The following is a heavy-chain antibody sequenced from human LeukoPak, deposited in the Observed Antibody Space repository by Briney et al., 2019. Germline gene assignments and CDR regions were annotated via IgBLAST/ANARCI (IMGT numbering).Heavy chain of an antibody. CDR2: INPNSGGT. Sequence: ASVKVSCKASGYTFTGYYMHWVRQAPGQGLERMGWINPNSGGTNYAQKFQGRVTMTRDTSISTAYMELSRLRSDDTAVYYCARGNYDFWSGYPFDYWGQGTLVTVSS. V-gene: IGHV1-2*02. J-gene: IGHJ4*02. CDR3: ARGNYDFWSGYPFDY. D-gene: IGHD3-3*01. CDR1: GYTFTGYY.